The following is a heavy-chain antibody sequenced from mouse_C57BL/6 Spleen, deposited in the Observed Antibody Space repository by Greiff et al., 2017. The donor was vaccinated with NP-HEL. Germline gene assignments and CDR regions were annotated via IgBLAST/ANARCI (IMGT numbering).Heavy chain of an antibody. CDR3: ARRDYYDYDGYYFDY. CDR1: GYTFTSYW. V-gene: IGHV1-69*01. Sequence: VQLQQPGAELVMPGASVKLSCKASGYTFTSYWMHWVKQRPGQGLEWIGEIDPSDSYTNYNQKFKGKSTLTVDKSSSTAYMQLSSLTSEDSAVYYCARRDYYDYDGYYFDYWGQGTTLTVSS. CDR2: IDPSDSYT. J-gene: IGHJ2*01. D-gene: IGHD2-4*01.